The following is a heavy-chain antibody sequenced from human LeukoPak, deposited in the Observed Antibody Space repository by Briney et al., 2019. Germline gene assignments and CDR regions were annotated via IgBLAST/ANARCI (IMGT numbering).Heavy chain of an antibody. D-gene: IGHD3-22*01. CDR3: ARERSDRSGYWYFDY. Sequence: GGSLRLSCASSGFTFSSYAMSWVRQAPGKGLEYVSAINSNGGGTYYANSVKGRFTISRDNSKNTLYLQMGSLRTEDMAVYYCARERSDRSGYWYFDYWGQGTLVTVSS. J-gene: IGHJ4*02. V-gene: IGHV3-64*01. CDR1: GFTFSSYA. CDR2: INSNGGGT.